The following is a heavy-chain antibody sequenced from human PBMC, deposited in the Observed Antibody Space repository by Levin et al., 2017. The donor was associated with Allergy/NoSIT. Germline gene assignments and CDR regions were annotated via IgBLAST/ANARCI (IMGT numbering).Heavy chain of an antibody. J-gene: IGHJ5*02. Sequence: GESLKISCTASGFTFGDYAMSWFRQAPGKGLEWVAFLRSIRHGGTSEYAASVKGRFIISRDDSKSIAYLQMNSLKSEDTAMYYCTRDIAARHWFDPWGQGTQVTVSS. D-gene: IGHD6-6*01. CDR3: TRDIAARHWFDP. CDR2: LRSIRHGGTS. CDR1: GFTFGDYA. V-gene: IGHV3-49*03.